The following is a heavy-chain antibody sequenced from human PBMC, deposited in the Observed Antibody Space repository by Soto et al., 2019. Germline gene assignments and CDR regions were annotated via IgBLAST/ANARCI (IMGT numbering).Heavy chain of an antibody. V-gene: IGHV4-59*01. CDR2: IYYSGST. D-gene: IGHD4-17*01. Sequence: SETLSLTCTVSGGSISSYYWSWIRQPPGKGLEWIGYIYYSGSTNYNPSLKSRVTISVDTSKNQFSLKLSSVTAADTAVYYCARVGTTVVTFREGYYFDYWGQGTLVTVSS. CDR3: ARVGTTVVTFREGYYFDY. J-gene: IGHJ4*02. CDR1: GGSISSYY.